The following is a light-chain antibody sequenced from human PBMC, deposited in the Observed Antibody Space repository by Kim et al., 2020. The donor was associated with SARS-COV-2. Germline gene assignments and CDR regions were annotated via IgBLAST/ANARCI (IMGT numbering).Light chain of an antibody. CDR3: QVWDSSSDHPNYV. J-gene: IGLJ1*01. CDR2: DDS. Sequence: GKTARITCGGNNIGSKSVHWYQQKPGQAPVLVVCDDSDRPSGIPERFSGSNSGNTATLTISRVEAGDEADYYCQVWDSSSDHPNYVFGTGTKVTVL. CDR1: NIGSKS. V-gene: IGLV3-21*03.